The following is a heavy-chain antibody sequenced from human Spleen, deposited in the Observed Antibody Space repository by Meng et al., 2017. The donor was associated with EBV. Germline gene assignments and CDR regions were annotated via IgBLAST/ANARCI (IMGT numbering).Heavy chain of an antibody. CDR1: VCSMKPFYY. CDR3: ARPIPSIVSPRLDPFGD. Sequence: LAAHYSGPGKVQAPESLPLTYTLSVCSMKPFYYWAWIAKAPGRGLEWIGGVHYSGKSYYSPSLNSRPTVSVDSSKNQFALRLTSVTAADTAVYYCARPIPSIVSPRLDPFGDWGQGTLVTVSS. J-gene: IGHJ4*02. CDR2: VHYSGKS. D-gene: IGHD5/OR15-5a*01. V-gene: IGHV4-39*01.